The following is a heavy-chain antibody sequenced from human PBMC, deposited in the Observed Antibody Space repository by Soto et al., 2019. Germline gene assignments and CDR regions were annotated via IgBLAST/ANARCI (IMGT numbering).Heavy chain of an antibody. CDR1: GYTFTGYY. Sequence: ASVKVSCKASGYTFTGYYMHWVRQAPGQGLEWMGWINPNSGGTNYAQKFQGWVTMTRDTSISTAYMELSRLRSDDTAVYYCARGNGKHYYYMDVWGKGTTVTVSS. D-gene: IGHD4-4*01. J-gene: IGHJ6*03. CDR2: INPNSGGT. V-gene: IGHV1-2*04. CDR3: ARGNGKHYYYMDV.